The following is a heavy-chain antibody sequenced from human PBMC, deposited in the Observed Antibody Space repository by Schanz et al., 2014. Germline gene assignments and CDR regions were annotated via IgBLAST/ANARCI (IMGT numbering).Heavy chain of an antibody. D-gene: IGHD2-21*02. CDR1: GFTFSDYY. V-gene: IGHV3-11*06. Sequence: QVQLVDSGGGLVKPGGSLRLSCAASGFTFSDYYMTWIRQAPGKGLEWVSDISDSGDSTHYADSVKGRFTISRDNSKNALYLQMDSLRAEDTAVYYCARPSDSSWYMDVWGKGTPVTVSS. CDR2: ISDSGDST. CDR3: ARPSDSSWYMDV. J-gene: IGHJ6*03.